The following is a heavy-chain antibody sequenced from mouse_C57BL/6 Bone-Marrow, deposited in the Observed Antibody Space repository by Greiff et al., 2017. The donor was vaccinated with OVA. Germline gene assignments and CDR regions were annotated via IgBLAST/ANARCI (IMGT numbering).Heavy chain of an antibody. CDR1: GFNIKDDY. CDR2: IDPENGDT. J-gene: IGHJ2*01. CDR3: TTAVTTANYFDY. V-gene: IGHV14-4*01. Sequence: EVQRVESGAELVRPGASVKLSCTASGFNIKDDYMHWVKQRPEQGLEWIGWIDPENGDTEYASKFQGKATITADTSSNTAYLQLSSLTSEDTAVYYCTTAVTTANYFDYWGQGTTLTVSS. D-gene: IGHD1-2*01.